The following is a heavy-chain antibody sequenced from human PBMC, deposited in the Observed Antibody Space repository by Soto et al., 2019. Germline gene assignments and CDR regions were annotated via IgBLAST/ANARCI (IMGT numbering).Heavy chain of an antibody. CDR1: GFTFSSYG. CDR2: IWYDGSNK. J-gene: IGHJ6*02. CDR3: ARDSHIVVVVAAAPGYYGMDV. D-gene: IGHD2-15*01. Sequence: PGGSLRLSCAASGFTFSSYGMHWVRQAPGKGLEWVAVIWYDGSNKYYADSVKGRFTISRDNSKNTLYLQMNSLRAEDTAVYYCARDSHIVVVVAAAPGYYGMDVWGQGTTVTVSS. V-gene: IGHV3-33*01.